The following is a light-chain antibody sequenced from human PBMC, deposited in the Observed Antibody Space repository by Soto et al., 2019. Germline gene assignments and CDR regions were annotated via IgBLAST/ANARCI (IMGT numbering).Light chain of an antibody. CDR2: EVS. CDR1: SSDVGGYNY. V-gene: IGLV2-8*01. CDR3: SSYAASNNYI. Sequence: QSVLTQPPSASGSPGQSVTISCTGTSSDVGGYNYVSWYQQHPGKAPKLMIYEVSKRPSGVPDRFSGSKSGNTASLTVSGLPAEDEADYYCSSYAASNNYIFGTGTKVTVL. J-gene: IGLJ1*01.